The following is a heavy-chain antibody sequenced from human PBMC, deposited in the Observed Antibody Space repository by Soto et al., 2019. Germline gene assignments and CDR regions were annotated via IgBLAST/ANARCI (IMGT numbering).Heavy chain of an antibody. J-gene: IGHJ6*02. D-gene: IGHD2-2*01. V-gene: IGHV1-69*13. CDR2: IIPIPGTA. CDR3: ARSQGSSTSLEIYYYYYYGMDV. CDR1: GGTFGSYA. Sequence: SVKVSCKASGGTFGSYAISWVRQAPGQGIEWMGGIIPIPGTANYAQKSQGRVTIAADESTSTAYMELSSLRSEDTAVYYCARSQGSSTSLEIYYYYYYGMDVWGQGTTVTVSS.